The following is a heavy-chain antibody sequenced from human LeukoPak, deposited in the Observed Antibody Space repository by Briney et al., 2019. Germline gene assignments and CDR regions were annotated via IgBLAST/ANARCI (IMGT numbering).Heavy chain of an antibody. J-gene: IGHJ4*02. Sequence: GGSLRLSCAASGFSFSTYGMHWVRQAPGKGPEWVAAIPNDGSNKYYADSVKGRFTISKDNAKNTVYLQMNSLRAEDTAVYYCVSFYETYWGRGTLVTVSS. CDR2: IPNDGSNK. D-gene: IGHD2/OR15-2a*01. V-gene: IGHV3-30*03. CDR1: GFSFSTYG. CDR3: VSFYETY.